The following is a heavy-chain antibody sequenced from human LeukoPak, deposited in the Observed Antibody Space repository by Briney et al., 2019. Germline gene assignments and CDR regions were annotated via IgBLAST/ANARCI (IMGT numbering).Heavy chain of an antibody. CDR2: ITGSSSYI. J-gene: IGHJ4*02. V-gene: IGHV3-21*01. CDR3: ASGFSSSPYFDY. Sequence: KPGGSLRLSCAASGFTFSSYSMNWVRQAPGKGLEWVSFITGSSSYIYYTDSVKGRFTISRDNAKNSLFLQMNSLRDEDTAVYYCASGFSSSPYFDYWGQGTLVTVSS. D-gene: IGHD6-6*01. CDR1: GFTFSSYS.